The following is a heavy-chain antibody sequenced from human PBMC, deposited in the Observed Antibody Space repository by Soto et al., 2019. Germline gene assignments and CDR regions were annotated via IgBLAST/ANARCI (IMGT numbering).Heavy chain of an antibody. J-gene: IGHJ5*02. D-gene: IGHD3-22*01. V-gene: IGHV3-21*01. CDR1: GFTFSSYS. CDR3: ARDASTPPYYYDSSGYSNWFDP. Sequence: SGGSLRLSCAASGFTFSSYSMNWVRQAPGKGLEWVSSISSSSSYIYYADSVKGRFTISRDNAKNSLYLQMNSLRAEDTAVYYCARDASTPPYYYDSSGYSNWFDPWGQGTLVTVSS. CDR2: ISSSSSYI.